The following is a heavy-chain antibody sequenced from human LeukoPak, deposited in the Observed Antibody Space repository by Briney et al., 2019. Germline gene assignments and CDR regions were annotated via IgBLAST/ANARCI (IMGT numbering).Heavy chain of an antibody. Sequence: KPSETLSLTCAVYGGSFSGYYWSWIRQPPGKGLEWIGEINHSGSTNYNPSLKSRVTISVDTSKNQFSLKLSSVTAADTAVYYCARARYQLLPTFDYWGQGTLVTVSS. CDR3: ARARYQLLPTFDY. D-gene: IGHD2-2*01. V-gene: IGHV4-34*01. CDR2: INHSGST. J-gene: IGHJ4*02. CDR1: GGSFSGYY.